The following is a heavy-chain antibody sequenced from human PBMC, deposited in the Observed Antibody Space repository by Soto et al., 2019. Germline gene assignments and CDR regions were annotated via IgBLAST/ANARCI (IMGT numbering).Heavy chain of an antibody. D-gene: IGHD2-15*01. CDR1: GGSISGSSYY. J-gene: IGHJ4*02. Sequence: PSDTLSLTCNVSGGSISGSSYYWGWIRQPPGKGLEWIGSIYYSGSTYYNPSLKSRVTISVDTSKNQFSLKLSSVTAADTAVYYCARLLDCSGGSCYGTVDYWSQGTLVTVSS. CDR2: IYYSGST. V-gene: IGHV4-39*01. CDR3: ARLLDCSGGSCYGTVDY.